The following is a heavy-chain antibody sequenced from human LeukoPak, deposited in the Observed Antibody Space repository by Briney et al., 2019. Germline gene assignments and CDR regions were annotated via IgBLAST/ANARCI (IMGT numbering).Heavy chain of an antibody. CDR3: ARHHGEYDILTGYPLPAPFDY. J-gene: IGHJ4*02. D-gene: IGHD3-9*01. CDR1: GGSISSYY. Sequence: SETLSLTCTVSGGSISSYYWSWIRQPAGKGLEWIGRIYTSGSTNYNPSLKSRVTMSVDTSKNQFSLKLSSVTAADTAVYYCARHHGEYDILTGYPLPAPFDYWGQGTLVTVSS. CDR2: IYTSGST. V-gene: IGHV4-4*07.